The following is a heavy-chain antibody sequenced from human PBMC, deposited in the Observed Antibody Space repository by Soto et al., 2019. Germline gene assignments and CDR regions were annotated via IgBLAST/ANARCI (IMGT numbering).Heavy chain of an antibody. CDR1: GFTFGSYS. V-gene: IGHV3-21*01. CDR3: ASLAVDTDSGRDAFDI. Sequence: RLSCAASGFTFGSYSMNWVRQAPGKGLEWVSSISSSSSYIYYADSVKGRFTISRDNAKNSLYLQMNSLRAEDTAVYYCASLAVDTDSGRDAFDIWGQGTMVTVSS. CDR2: ISSSSSYI. J-gene: IGHJ3*02. D-gene: IGHD5-18*01.